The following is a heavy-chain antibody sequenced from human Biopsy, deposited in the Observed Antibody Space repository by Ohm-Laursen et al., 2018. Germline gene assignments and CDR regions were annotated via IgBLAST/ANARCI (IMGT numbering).Heavy chain of an antibody. CDR3: ARDYYPYVDYLKDVPLCDS. J-gene: IGHJ5*01. D-gene: IGHD4-17*01. CDR2: INTYSGNT. Sequence: VASVKVSCKSSGHTFTTYGISWVRQAPGQGLEWMGWINTYSGNTNYGKKFHDRVIMTSDTSTSTAYLEHRSLRSDDTAVYYCARDYYPYVDYLKDVPLCDSWGQGTLVTVSS. V-gene: IGHV1-18*01. CDR1: GHTFTTYG.